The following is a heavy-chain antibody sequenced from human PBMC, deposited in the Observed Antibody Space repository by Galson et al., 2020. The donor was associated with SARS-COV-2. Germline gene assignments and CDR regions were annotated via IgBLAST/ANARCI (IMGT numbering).Heavy chain of an antibody. V-gene: IGHV4-31*03. D-gene: IGHD2-8*02. Sequence: SETLSLTCTVSGDSISSGVYYWSWIRQHPGKGLEWIGYIYYSGSTYYNPALKSRVSMSVDTSMNQFSLRLSSVTAADTAIYYCARTIDGTGFYFDYWGRGTLVTVSS. CDR3: ARTIDGTGFYFDY. J-gene: IGHJ4*02. CDR2: IYYSGST. CDR1: GDSISSGVYY.